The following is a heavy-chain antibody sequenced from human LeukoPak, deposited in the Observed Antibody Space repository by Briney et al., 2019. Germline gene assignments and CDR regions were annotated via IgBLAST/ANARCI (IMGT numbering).Heavy chain of an antibody. CDR2: LYHTGTT. CDR3: ARSADPSPAGDAFDI. CDR1: GGSIGSGGYS. Sequence: PSQTLSLTCAVSGGSIGSGGYSWSWIRQPPGKGLEWIGYLYHTGTTYYNPSLKSRVTISGDRSKNQFSLKLSSVTAADTAVYYCARSADPSPAGDAFDIWGQGTMVTVSS. D-gene: IGHD2-15*01. J-gene: IGHJ3*02. V-gene: IGHV4-30-2*01.